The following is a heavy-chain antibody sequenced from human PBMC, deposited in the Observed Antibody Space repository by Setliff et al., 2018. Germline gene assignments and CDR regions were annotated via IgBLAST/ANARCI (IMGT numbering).Heavy chain of an antibody. Sequence: LTCSVSGYSISRGYYWGWVRQPPGKGLEWIGTVYHGGSTYYNPSLKSRVAISLDTSKDHFSLSLTSVTAADTAVYYCARDLRITMVRGVISGGDYWGQGALVTVSS. D-gene: IGHD3-10*01. CDR3: ARDLRITMVRGVISGGDY. V-gene: IGHV4-38-2*02. CDR2: VYHGGST. CDR1: GYSISRGYY. J-gene: IGHJ4*02.